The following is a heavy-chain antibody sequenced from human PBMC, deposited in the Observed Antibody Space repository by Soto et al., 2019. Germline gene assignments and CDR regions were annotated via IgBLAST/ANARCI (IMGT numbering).Heavy chain of an antibody. CDR2: IYYSGST. V-gene: IGHV4-30-4*08. D-gene: IGHD3-10*01. CDR3: ARDRVRGSRTYAGFDP. J-gene: IGHJ5*02. CDR1: GCSISSGDYY. Sequence: SETLSLTCTVSGCSISSGDYYWSWIRQPPGKGLEWIGYIYYSGSTYYNPSLKSRVTIAIDTSKNQLSLKLSSVTAADTAVYFCARDRVRGSRTYAGFDPWGQGTLVT.